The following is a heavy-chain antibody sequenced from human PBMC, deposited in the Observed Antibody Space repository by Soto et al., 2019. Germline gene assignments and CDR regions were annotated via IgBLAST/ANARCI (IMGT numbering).Heavy chain of an antibody. Sequence: QLQLQESGPGLVKPSETLSLTCTVSGASVSSSGYYWGWIRQPPGKGLEWIGTIYYSGSTYYNPSLRSRLTISVDTSKNKFSLKLSSVTAADTAVFYCARLGQWSPGFGDYWGQGTLVTVSS. V-gene: IGHV4-39*01. CDR2: IYYSGST. CDR3: ARLGQWSPGFGDY. CDR1: GASVSSSGYY. D-gene: IGHD2-15*01. J-gene: IGHJ4*02.